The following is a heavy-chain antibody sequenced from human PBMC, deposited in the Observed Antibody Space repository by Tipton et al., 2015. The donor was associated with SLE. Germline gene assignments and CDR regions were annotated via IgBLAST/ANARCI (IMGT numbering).Heavy chain of an antibody. J-gene: IGHJ4*02. D-gene: IGHD1-1*01. Sequence: TLSLTCTVSGASVSSYCWNWIRQSPGKGLEWVGCVCNSVNIHHNPSLKSRGTISVDTSKNQFSLKLSSVTAADTAVYYCARGVLRPFDYWGQGTLVTVSS. CDR1: GASVSSYC. CDR3: ARGVLRPFDY. CDR2: VCNSVNI. V-gene: IGHV4-59*02.